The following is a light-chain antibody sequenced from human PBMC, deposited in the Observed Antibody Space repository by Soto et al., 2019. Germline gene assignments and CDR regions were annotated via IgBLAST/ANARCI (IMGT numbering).Light chain of an antibody. V-gene: IGLV2-14*01. J-gene: IGLJ3*02. CDR1: RSDIGTYNY. CDR3: SSYTTSSTQV. CDR2: EVS. Sequence: QSALTQPASVSGSPGQSITISCTGTRSDIGTYNYVSWYQQHPGKVPKLMIYEVSNRPSGVSNRFAGSKSGNTASLAISGLHAEDEADYYRSSYTTSSTQVFGGGTELTVL.